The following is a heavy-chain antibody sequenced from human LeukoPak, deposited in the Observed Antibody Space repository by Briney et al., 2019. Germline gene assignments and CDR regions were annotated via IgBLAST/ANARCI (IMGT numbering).Heavy chain of an antibody. CDR1: GFTFSSYG. D-gene: IGHD6-13*01. Sequence: GGSLRLSCAASGFTFSSYGMHWVRQAPGKGLEWAAFIRYDGSNKYYADSVKGRFTISRDNSKNTLYLQMNSLRAEDTAVYYCAKDLSGPGIAAAGGYWGQGTLVTVSS. V-gene: IGHV3-30*02. CDR2: IRYDGSNK. J-gene: IGHJ4*02. CDR3: AKDLSGPGIAAAGGY.